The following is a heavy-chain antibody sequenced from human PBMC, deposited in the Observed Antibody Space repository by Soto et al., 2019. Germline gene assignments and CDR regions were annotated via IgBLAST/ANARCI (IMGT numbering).Heavy chain of an antibody. CDR3: ARDSSYDILTGQGWFDP. J-gene: IGHJ5*02. V-gene: IGHV3-21*01. CDR2: ISSSSSYI. D-gene: IGHD3-9*01. CDR1: GFTFSSYS. Sequence: GGSLRLSCAASGFTFSSYSMNWVRQAPGKGLEWVSSISSSSSYIYYADSVKGRFTISRDNAKNSLYLQMNSLRAEDTAVYYCARDSSYDILTGQGWFDPWGQGTLVTVSS.